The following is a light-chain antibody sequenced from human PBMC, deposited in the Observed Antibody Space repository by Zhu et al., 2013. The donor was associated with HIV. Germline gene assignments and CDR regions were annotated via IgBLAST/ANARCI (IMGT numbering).Light chain of an antibody. CDR2: DAS. CDR1: QSVGRNY. V-gene: IGKV3-20*01. CDR3: QQYAASPLT. Sequence: EIVLTQSPGTLSLSPGERATLSCRASQSVGRNYLAWYQQRPGQAPRLLVYDASSRATGIPDRFSGSVSGTDFTLTISRLEPEDFAVYYCQQYAASPLTFRRRDQGGDQT. J-gene: IGKJ4*01.